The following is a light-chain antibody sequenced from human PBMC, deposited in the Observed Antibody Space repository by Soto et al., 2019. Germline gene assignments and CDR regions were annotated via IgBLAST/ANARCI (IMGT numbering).Light chain of an antibody. CDR3: CSYATPRQ. V-gene: IGLV2-14*01. J-gene: IGLJ2*01. CDR2: EVS. Sequence: QSALTQPASLSGSPGQSITISCTGTSSDIGAYDYVSWFQQHPGKAPKLMISEVSERPSGVSTRFSGSKSGNMASLTISGLQAEDEAEYYCCSYATPRQFGGGTKVTVL. CDR1: SSDIGAYDY.